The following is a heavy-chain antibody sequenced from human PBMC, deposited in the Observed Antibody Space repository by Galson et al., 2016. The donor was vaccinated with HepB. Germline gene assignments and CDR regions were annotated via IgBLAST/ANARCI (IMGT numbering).Heavy chain of an antibody. J-gene: IGHJ6*03. V-gene: IGHV1-69*13. CDR3: ARGGYCSGGACYQSIHPYYYYSMYV. D-gene: IGHD2-15*01. Sequence: SVKVSCKASGDTFIGYAVSWVRQAPGQGLEWMGGIIPVFGKSHYAQKFQGRVTITADESMSTAYVELSSLGFEDTAVYYCARGGYCSGGACYQSIHPYYYYSMYVWGKGTTVIVSS. CDR1: GDTFIGYA. CDR2: IIPVFGKS.